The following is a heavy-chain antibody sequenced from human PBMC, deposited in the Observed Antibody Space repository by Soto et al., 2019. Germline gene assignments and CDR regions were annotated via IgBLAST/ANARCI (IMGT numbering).Heavy chain of an antibody. V-gene: IGHV1-8*02. J-gene: IGHJ4*02. Sequence: PSLKVSCKASGYNFNTFDIYWVRQATGHGLEWMGWMNPNSGNTGYAQELRGRVTMTRNTSNTTAYMELTSLTSDDTGVYYCAGGNFRYWGQGTLVTVSS. CDR1: GYNFNTFD. CDR3: AGGNFRY. CDR2: MNPNSGNT.